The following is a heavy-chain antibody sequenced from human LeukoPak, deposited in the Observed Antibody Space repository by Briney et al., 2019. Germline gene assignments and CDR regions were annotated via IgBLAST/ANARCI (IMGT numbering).Heavy chain of an antibody. Sequence: SETLSLTCTVSGYSVSGGYYWGWIRQPPGKGLEWIGSMYHSGDTYYNPSLKSRVTISVDTSKNQLSLKLSSVTAADTAVYYCARSKAHLSTSWYGTWFDPWGQGTLVTVSS. D-gene: IGHD2-2*01. CDR3: ARSKAHLSTSWYGTWFDP. CDR2: MYHSGDT. V-gene: IGHV4-38-2*02. CDR1: GYSVSGGYY. J-gene: IGHJ5*02.